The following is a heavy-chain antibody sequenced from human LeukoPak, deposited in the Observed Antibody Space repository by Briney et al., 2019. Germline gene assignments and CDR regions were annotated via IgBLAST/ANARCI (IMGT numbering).Heavy chain of an antibody. CDR2: IITYNGST. V-gene: IGHV1-18*01. CDR3: TSGGWVRASHDFDY. J-gene: IGHJ4*02. CDR1: GYNFPRYG. D-gene: IGHD6-19*01. Sequence: ASVGVSCKSSGYNFPRYGVSWVRLAPGQGLEWMGSIITYNGSTHFPRKFQGRVTVTADTSTSTVYMELRSLRSDDTAVYYCTSGGWVRASHDFDYWGQGTLVTVSS.